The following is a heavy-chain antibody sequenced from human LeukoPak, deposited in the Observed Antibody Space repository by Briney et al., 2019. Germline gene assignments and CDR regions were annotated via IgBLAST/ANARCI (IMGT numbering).Heavy chain of an antibody. J-gene: IGHJ4*02. CDR1: GFTFSNVW. CDR3: WAAAYDY. Sequence: GGSLRLSCAASGFTFSNVWMSWVRHAPGKGLEWVGRVKSKTDGGTTDYAAPVKGRFTISRDDSKNTLYLQMDSLKTEDTAVYYCWAAAYDYWGQGTLVTVSS. CDR2: VKSKTDGGTT. V-gene: IGHV3-15*01. D-gene: IGHD2-2*01.